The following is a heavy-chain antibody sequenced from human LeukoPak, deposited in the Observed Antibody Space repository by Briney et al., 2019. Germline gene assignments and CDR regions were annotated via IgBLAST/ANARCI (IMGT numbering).Heavy chain of an antibody. CDR3: ARDLYSQY. V-gene: IGHV3-7*01. J-gene: IGHJ4*02. D-gene: IGHD2-21*01. CDR1: GFTFIAHW. Sequence: GWSLRLSCATSGFTFIAHWMSWVRRAPGMGLEWVANIKEDGSEEYYVDSVKGRFTISRDNAKNSLYLQMNSLRAEDTAVYYCARDLYSQYWGQGTLVTVSS. CDR2: IKEDGSEE.